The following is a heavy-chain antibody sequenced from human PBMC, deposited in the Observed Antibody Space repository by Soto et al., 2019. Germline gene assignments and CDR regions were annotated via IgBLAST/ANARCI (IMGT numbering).Heavy chain of an antibody. J-gene: IGHJ4*02. CDR2: IYFSGST. CDR3: ASRVRQGNFDY. Sequence: SETLSLTCTVSGGSISSGTYYWGWIRQPPGKGLEWIGTIYFSGSTYYNPTLKSRVTISVDTSKNQFSLELSSVTAADTAVYYCASRVRQGNFDYWGQGTLVTVS. CDR1: GGSISSGTYY. V-gene: IGHV4-39*01. D-gene: IGHD6-13*01.